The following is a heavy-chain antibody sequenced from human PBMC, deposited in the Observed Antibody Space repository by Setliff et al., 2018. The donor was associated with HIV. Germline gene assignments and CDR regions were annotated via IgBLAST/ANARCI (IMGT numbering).Heavy chain of an antibody. Sequence: ASVKVSCKASGYTFTSYDINWVRQAPGQGLEWMGWMNPNSGNTGYARKFQGRITMTRNTCITTAYMELSSLGSEDTAVYYCARVIGYFSGWYLKYWGQGTPVTVSS. D-gene: IGHD6-19*01. V-gene: IGHV1-8*02. CDR3: ARVIGYFSGWYLKY. J-gene: IGHJ4*02. CDR1: GYTFTSYD. CDR2: MNPNSGNT.